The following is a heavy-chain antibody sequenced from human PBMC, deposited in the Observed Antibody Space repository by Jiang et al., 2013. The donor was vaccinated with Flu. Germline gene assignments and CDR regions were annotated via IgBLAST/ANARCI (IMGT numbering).Heavy chain of an antibody. CDR2: INPSGGST. V-gene: IGHV1-46*01. D-gene: IGHD3-10*01. CDR3: ARDRSIGGYFDY. J-gene: IGHJ4*02. CDR1: GYTFTSYY. Sequence: GAEVKKPGASVKVSCKASGYTFTSYYMHWVRQAPGQGLEWMGIINPSGGSTNYAQKFQGRVTMTRDTSTSTFFMELSSLRSEDTAVYYCARDRSIGGYFDYWGQGTLVTVSS.